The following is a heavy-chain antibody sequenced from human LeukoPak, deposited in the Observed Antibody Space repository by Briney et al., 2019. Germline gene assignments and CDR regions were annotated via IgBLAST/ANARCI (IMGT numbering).Heavy chain of an antibody. V-gene: IGHV4-38-2*02. CDR3: ARVIAAAGTAYDAFDI. CDR2: IYHSGST. CDR1: GYSISSGYY. Sequence: PSETLSLTCTVSGYSISSGYYWGWIRQPPGKGLEWIGSIYHSGSTYYNPSLKSRVTISVDTSKNQFSLKLSSVTAADTAVYYCARVIAAAGTAYDAFDIWGQGTMVTVSS. D-gene: IGHD6-13*01. J-gene: IGHJ3*02.